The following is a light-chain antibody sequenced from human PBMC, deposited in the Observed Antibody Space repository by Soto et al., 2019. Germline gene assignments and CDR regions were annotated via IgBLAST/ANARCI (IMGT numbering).Light chain of an antibody. Sequence: QSVLAQPASVSGSPGQSITISATGTSSEVGGYLYVSWYQQHPGKAPKLMIYDVTSRPSGVSYRFSGSKSGNTASLTISGLQAEDEADYYCSSYTTSSSYVFGTGTKVTVL. CDR1: SSEVGGYLY. J-gene: IGLJ1*01. V-gene: IGLV2-14*01. CDR3: SSYTTSSSYV. CDR2: DVT.